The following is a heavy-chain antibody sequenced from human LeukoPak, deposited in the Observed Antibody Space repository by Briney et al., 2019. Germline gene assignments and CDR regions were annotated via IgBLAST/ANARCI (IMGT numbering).Heavy chain of an antibody. J-gene: IGHJ4*02. CDR3: ARVYDWNDVGFDY. D-gene: IGHD1-20*01. CDR1: GFTFSSYS. V-gene: IGHV3-21*04. CDR2: ISSSSSYI. Sequence: GGSLRLSCAASGFTFSSYSMNWVRQAPGKGLEWVSSISSSSSYIYCADSVKGRFTISRDNAKNSLYLQMNSLRAEDTAVYYCARVYDWNDVGFDYWGQGTLVTVSS.